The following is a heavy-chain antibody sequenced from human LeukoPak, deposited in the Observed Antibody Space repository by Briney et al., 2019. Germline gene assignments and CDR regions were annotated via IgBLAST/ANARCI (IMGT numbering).Heavy chain of an antibody. J-gene: IGHJ4*02. CDR2: IYYSGST. CDR1: GGSISSYY. D-gene: IGHD3-16*02. CDR3: ARGGNYDYVWGSYRPYYFDY. Sequence: SSETLSLTCTVSGGSISSYYWSWIRQPPGKGLEWIGYIYYSGSTNYNPSLKSRVTISVDTSKNQFSLKLSSVTAADTAVYYCARGGNYDYVWGSYRPYYFDYWGQGTLVTVSS. V-gene: IGHV4-59*01.